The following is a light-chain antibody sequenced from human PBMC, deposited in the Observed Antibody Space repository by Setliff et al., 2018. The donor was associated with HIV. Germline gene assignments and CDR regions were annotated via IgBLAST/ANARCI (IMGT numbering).Light chain of an antibody. CDR3: QAWDSSTGV. J-gene: IGLJ1*01. V-gene: IGLV3-1*01. CDR1: KLGDKY. CDR2: QDS. Sequence: SYELTQPPSVSVSPGQTASITCSGDKLGDKYACWYQQKPGQSPVLVIYQDSKRPSGIPERFSGSNSGNTATLTISGTQGMDEADYYCQAWDSSTGVFGTGTKGTVL.